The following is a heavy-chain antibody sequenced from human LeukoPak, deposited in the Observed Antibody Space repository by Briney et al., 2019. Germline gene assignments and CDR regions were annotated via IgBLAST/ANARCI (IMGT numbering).Heavy chain of an antibody. CDR2: IYSGGST. D-gene: IGHD1-26*01. CDR1: GFTFSSYA. CDR3: ARAISGGFDY. J-gene: IGHJ4*02. V-gene: IGHV3-66*01. Sequence: GGSLRLSCAASGFTFSSYAMSWVRQAPGKGLEWVSVIYSGGSTYYADSVKGRFTISRDNSKNTLYLQMNSLRAEDTAVYYCARAISGGFDYWGQGTLVTVSS.